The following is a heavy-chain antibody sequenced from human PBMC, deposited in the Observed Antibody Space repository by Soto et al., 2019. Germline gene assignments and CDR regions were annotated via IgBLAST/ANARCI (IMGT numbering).Heavy chain of an antibody. CDR2: IIPIFGTA. J-gene: IGHJ6*02. Sequence: GASLKVSCKASGGTFSSYAISWVRQAPGQGLEWMGGIIPIFGTANYAQKFQGRVTITADESTSTAYMELRSLRSDDTAVYYCARDRPYYDILTGYYKTPYSGMEVWGQGTTVTVSS. CDR3: ARDRPYYDILTGYYKTPYSGMEV. D-gene: IGHD3-9*01. V-gene: IGHV1-69*13. CDR1: GGTFSSYA.